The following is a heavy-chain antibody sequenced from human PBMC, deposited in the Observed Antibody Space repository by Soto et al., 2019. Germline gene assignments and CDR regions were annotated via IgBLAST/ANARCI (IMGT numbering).Heavy chain of an antibody. CDR2: ISYDGSNK. D-gene: IGHD3-22*01. Sequence: GGSLRLSCAASGFTFSSYGMHWVRQAPGKGLEWVAVISYDGSNKYYADSVKGRFTISRDNSKNTLYLQMNSLRAEDTAVYYCAKENYDSSGPEVDAPGMDVWGQGTTVTVSS. J-gene: IGHJ6*02. V-gene: IGHV3-30*18. CDR1: GFTFSSYG. CDR3: AKENYDSSGPEVDAPGMDV.